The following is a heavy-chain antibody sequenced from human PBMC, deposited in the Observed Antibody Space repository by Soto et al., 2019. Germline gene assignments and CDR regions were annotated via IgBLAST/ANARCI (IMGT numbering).Heavy chain of an antibody. J-gene: IGHJ4*02. V-gene: IGHV3-23*01. CDR3: TLRGRHYFDY. Sequence: EVQLLESGGGLVQPGGSLRLSCTASGFTFSNFAMGWVRQAPGKGLEWVSTFGASGGTYYADSVKGRFTISRDTSRNTLYLQMNSLRAEDTALYYCTLRGRHYFDYWGQGTLVTVSS. CDR2: FGASGGT. CDR1: GFTFSNFA.